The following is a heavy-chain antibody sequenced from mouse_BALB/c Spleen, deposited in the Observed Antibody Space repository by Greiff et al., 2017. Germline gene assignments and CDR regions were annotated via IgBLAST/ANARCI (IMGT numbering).Heavy chain of an antibody. J-gene: IGHJ4*01. CDR2: IYPGSGNT. Sequence: QVQLQQSGAELARPGASVKLSCKASGYTFTDYYINWVKQRTGQGLEWIGEIYPGSGNTYYNEKFKGKATLTADKSSSTAYMQLSSLTSEDSAVYFCARSRAGTVYAMDYWGQGTSVTVSS. D-gene: IGHD4-1*01. CDR3: ARSRAGTVYAMDY. V-gene: IGHV1-77*01. CDR1: GYTFTDYY.